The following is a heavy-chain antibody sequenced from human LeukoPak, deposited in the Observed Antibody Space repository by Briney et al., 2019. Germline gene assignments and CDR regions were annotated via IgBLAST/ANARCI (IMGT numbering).Heavy chain of an antibody. CDR2: INCDESNK. Sequence: GGSLRLSCTASGITFSSDGMHWVRQAPGKGLEWVALINCDESNKYYADSVKGRFTISRDNSKNTLYLQMNSLRAEDTAVYYCTNFDYWGQGTLVTVSS. CDR1: GITFSSDG. J-gene: IGHJ4*02. CDR3: TNFDY. V-gene: IGHV3-30*02.